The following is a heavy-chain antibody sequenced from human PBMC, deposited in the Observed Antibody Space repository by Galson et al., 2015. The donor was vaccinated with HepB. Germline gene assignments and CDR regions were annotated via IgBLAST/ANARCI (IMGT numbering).Heavy chain of an antibody. V-gene: IGHV2-70*11. D-gene: IGHD6-13*01. Sequence: PALVKPTQTLTLTCTFSGFSLSTSGMCVSWIRQPPGKALEWLARIDWDDDKYYSTSLKTRLTISKDTSKNQVVLTMTNMDPVDTATYYCARIGSSWYGAYYYYGMDVWGQGTTVTVSS. CDR1: GFSLSTSGMC. J-gene: IGHJ6*02. CDR3: ARIGSSWYGAYYYYGMDV. CDR2: IDWDDDK.